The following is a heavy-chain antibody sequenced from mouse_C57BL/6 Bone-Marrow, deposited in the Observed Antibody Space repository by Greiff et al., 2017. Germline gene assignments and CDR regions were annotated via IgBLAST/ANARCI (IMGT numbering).Heavy chain of an antibody. CDR3: ARSYYESSYERFGD. D-gene: IGHD1-1*01. V-gene: IGHV2-6*01. CDR1: GFSLTSYG. J-gene: IGHJ3*01. CDR2: IWGVGST. Sequence: VKLMESGPGLVAPSQSLSITCTVSGFSLTSYGVDWVRQSPGKGLEWLGVIWGVGSTNYNSARKSRLSISKDNSKSQVFLKMNSLQTYDTAMYYCARSYYESSYERFGDWGQGTLVTVSA.